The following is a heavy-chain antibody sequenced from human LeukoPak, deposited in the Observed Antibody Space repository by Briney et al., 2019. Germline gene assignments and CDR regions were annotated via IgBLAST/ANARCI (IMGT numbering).Heavy chain of an antibody. D-gene: IGHD3-22*01. CDR2: ISGSGGST. J-gene: IGHJ4*02. CDR1: GFSFSAYG. Sequence: PGGSLRLSCAASGFSFSAYGVHWVRQAPGKGLEWVSAISGSGGSTYYADSVKGRFTISRDNSKNTLYLQMNSLRAEDTAVYYCARSITMIVVVRGPENERRYYFDYWGQGTLVTVSS. V-gene: IGHV3-23*01. CDR3: ARSITMIVVVRGPENERRYYFDY.